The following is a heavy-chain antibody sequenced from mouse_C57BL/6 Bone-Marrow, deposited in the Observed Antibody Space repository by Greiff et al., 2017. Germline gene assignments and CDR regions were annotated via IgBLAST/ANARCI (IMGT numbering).Heavy chain of an antibody. V-gene: IGHV12-3*01. D-gene: IGHD1-1*01. Sequence: QVQLKESGPGLVKPSQSLFLTCSITGFPITSGYYWIWIRQSPGKPLEWMGYITHSGETFYNPSLQSPISITRETSKNQFFLQLNSVTTEDTAMYYCAGDRSHYYGSAWFAYWGQGTLVTVSA. CDR3: AGDRSHYYGSAWFAY. CDR1: GFPITSGYY. J-gene: IGHJ3*01. CDR2: ITHSGET.